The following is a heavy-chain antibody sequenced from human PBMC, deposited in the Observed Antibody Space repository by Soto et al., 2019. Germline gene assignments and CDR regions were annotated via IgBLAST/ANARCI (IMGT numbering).Heavy chain of an antibody. CDR2: IYYSGST. CDR1: GCSISSGDYY. V-gene: IGHV4-30-4*01. Sequence: SETLSLTCPFSGCSISSGDYYWSWIRQPPGKGLEWIGYIYYSGSTYYNPSLKSRVTISVDTSKNQFSLKLSSVTAADTAVYYCAREIAVAGPVDPLYYFDYWGQGTLVTVSS. J-gene: IGHJ4*02. CDR3: AREIAVAGPVDPLYYFDY. D-gene: IGHD6-19*01.